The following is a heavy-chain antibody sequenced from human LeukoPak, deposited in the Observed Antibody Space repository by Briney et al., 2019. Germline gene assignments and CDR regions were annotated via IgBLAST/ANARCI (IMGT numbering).Heavy chain of an antibody. J-gene: IGHJ4*02. D-gene: IGHD1-1*01. CDR2: ISYNGSNK. V-gene: IGHV3-30*04. CDR3: ARDQLGAVLYFDY. Sequence: GGSLRLSCAASGFTFSSYAMHWVRQAPGKGLEWVAVISYNGSNKYYADSVKGRFTISRDNSKNTLYLQINSLRVEDTAVYYCARDQLGAVLYFDYWGQGALVTVSS. CDR1: GFTFSSYA.